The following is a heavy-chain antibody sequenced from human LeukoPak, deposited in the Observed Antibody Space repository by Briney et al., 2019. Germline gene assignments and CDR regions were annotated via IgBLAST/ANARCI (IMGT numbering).Heavy chain of an antibody. V-gene: IGHV5-51*01. CDR2: IYPGDSHT. Sequence: GESLKISCKGSGYSFASYWIGWVRQMPGKGLEWMGIIYPGDSHTRYSPSFQGQVTISVDKSISTAYLQWSSLKTSDTAMYYCARQGVTISNWFDPWGQGTLVTVSS. CDR3: ARQGVTISNWFDP. D-gene: IGHD3-3*01. J-gene: IGHJ5*02. CDR1: GYSFASYW.